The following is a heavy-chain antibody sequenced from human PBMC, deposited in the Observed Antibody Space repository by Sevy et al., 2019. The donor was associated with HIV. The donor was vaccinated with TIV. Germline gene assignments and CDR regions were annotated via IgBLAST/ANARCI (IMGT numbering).Heavy chain of an antibody. CDR3: ATTKDYYETRGYPFDY. V-gene: IGHV1-24*01. J-gene: IGHJ4*02. CDR1: GYTLTGLS. CDR2: FDPEDGET. Sequence: ASVKVSCKVTGYTLTGLSMHWVRQTPGKGLEWMGTFDPEDGETMYAQKFQGRVTMTEDTSADTAYMELSSLRSEDTAVYYCATTKDYYETRGYPFDYWGLGTLVTVSS. D-gene: IGHD3-22*01.